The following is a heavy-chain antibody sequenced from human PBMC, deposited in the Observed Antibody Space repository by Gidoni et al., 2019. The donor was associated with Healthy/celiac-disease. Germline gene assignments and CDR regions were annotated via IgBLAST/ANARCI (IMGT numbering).Heavy chain of an antibody. CDR3: MYYDSSGYYPVEVDY. D-gene: IGHD3-22*01. V-gene: IGHV1-2*02. CDR1: GYTFTGYY. Sequence: QVQLVQSGAEVKKPGASVKVSCKASGYTFTGYYMHWVRQAPGQGLEWMGWINPNSGGTNYAQKFQGRVTMTRDTSISTAYMELSRLRSDDTAVYYCMYYDSSGYYPVEVDYWGQGTLVTVSS. CDR2: INPNSGGT. J-gene: IGHJ4*02.